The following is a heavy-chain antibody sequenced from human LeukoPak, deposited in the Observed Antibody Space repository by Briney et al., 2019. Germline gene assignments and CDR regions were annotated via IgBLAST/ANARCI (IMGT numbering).Heavy chain of an antibody. Sequence: GTSVKVSCKSSGFSFPSSAMQWVRQARGQRLEWIGWIVVGSGNTNYAQKFQDRVTITTDMSTSTAYMELSSLRSEDTAVYYCAAARHIASGTHMGSYWGQGALVTVSS. J-gene: IGHJ4*02. V-gene: IGHV1-58*02. CDR3: AAARHIASGTHMGSY. CDR2: IVVGSGNT. CDR1: GFSFPSSA. D-gene: IGHD3-10*01.